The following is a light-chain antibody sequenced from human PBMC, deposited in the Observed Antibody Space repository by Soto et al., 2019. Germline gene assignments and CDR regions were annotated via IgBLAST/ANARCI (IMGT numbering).Light chain of an antibody. J-gene: IGLJ2*01. CDR1: ISNIGSGYD. CDR3: QSYDSSLSGHVV. V-gene: IGLV1-40*01. CDR2: GNS. Sequence: QSVLTQPPSVSGAPGQRVTISCTGSISNIGSGYDVHWYQHLPGTAPKLLIYGNSNRPSGVPDRFSGSKSGTSASLAITGLQAEDEADYYCQSYDSSLSGHVVFGGGTKLTVL.